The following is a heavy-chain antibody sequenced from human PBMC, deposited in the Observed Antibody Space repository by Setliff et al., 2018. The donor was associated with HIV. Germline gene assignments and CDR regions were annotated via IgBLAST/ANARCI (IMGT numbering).Heavy chain of an antibody. J-gene: IGHJ3*02. CDR1: GFTFSAHG. V-gene: IGHV3-30*02. CDR2: INYDDNYE. D-gene: IGHD4-17*01. CDR3: VKDGDYRNGDYDAFDI. Sequence: GGSLRLSCAASGFTFSAHGMHWVRQAPGKGLEWVTFINYDDNYEYHADSVKGRFTISRDNSKSTADLQMTSLTAEDTAVYYCVKDGDYRNGDYDAFDIWGQGTMVTVSS.